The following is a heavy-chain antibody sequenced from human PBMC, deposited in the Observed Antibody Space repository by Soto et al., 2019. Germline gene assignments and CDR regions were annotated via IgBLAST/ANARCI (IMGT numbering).Heavy chain of an antibody. Sequence: QVQLQQWGAGLLKPSETLSLTCVVYGGSFSGYYWSWIRQPPGKGLEWIGEINHSGSTNYNPSLTSRLTVSVDTSKNQYSLKLSFVTAADTTGYYCARSFRFCRGGGSYSCWFDPWGQGTLVTVSS. CDR2: INHSGST. J-gene: IGHJ5*02. CDR1: GGSFSGYY. D-gene: IGHD2-15*01. V-gene: IGHV4-34*01. CDR3: ARSFRFCRGGGSYSCWFDP.